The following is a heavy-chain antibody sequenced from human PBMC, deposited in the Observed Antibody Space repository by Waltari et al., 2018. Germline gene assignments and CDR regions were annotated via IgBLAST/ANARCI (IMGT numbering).Heavy chain of an antibody. V-gene: IGHV1-69*02. CDR1: GGTFSSYT. Sequence: QVQLVQSGAEVKKPGSSVKVSCKASGGTFSSYTISWVRQAPGQGLEWMGRIIPILGIANYAQKFQGRVTMTADKSTSTAYMELSSLRSEDTAVYYCARVGGPMTTGGTYYYYGMDVWGQGTTVTVSS. J-gene: IGHJ6*02. CDR2: IIPILGIA. CDR3: ARVGGPMTTGGTYYYYGMDV. D-gene: IGHD4-17*01.